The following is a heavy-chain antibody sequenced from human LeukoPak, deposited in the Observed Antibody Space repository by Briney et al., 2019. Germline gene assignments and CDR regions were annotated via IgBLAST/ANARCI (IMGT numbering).Heavy chain of an antibody. D-gene: IGHD6-13*01. CDR2: INHSGST. Sequence: SETLSLTCTVSGGSISSYYWSWIRQPPGKGLEWIGEINHSGSTNYNPSLKSRVTISVDTSKNQFSLKLSSVTAADTAVYYCATPSSWYLESAFDIWGQGTMVTVSS. J-gene: IGHJ3*02. CDR1: GGSISSYY. V-gene: IGHV4-34*01. CDR3: ATPSSWYLESAFDI.